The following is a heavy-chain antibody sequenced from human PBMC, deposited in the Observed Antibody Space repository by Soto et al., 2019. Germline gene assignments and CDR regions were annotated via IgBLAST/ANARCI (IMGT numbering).Heavy chain of an antibody. Sequence: GGSLRLSCAASGFTVSSNYMSWVRQAPGKGLEWVSVIYSGGSTYYSDSVKGRFTISRDNAKNSLYLQMNSLRAEDTAVYYCAKPHSGSDNWFDPWGQGTLVTVSS. CDR2: IYSGGST. D-gene: IGHD1-26*01. CDR3: AKPHSGSDNWFDP. CDR1: GFTVSSNY. J-gene: IGHJ5*02. V-gene: IGHV3-53*01.